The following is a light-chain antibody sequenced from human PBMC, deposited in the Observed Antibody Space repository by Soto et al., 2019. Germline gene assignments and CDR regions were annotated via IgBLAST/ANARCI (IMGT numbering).Light chain of an antibody. Sequence: EIVMTQSPATLSVSPGESATLSCRASQSVSSNLAWYQQKPGQAPRLLIYGASTRATGIPARFSGSGSGTEFTRTISGLQSEDFAVYYCQQYNNWPPITFGQGTRLEIK. CDR2: GAS. CDR1: QSVSSN. CDR3: QQYNNWPPIT. J-gene: IGKJ5*01. V-gene: IGKV3-15*01.